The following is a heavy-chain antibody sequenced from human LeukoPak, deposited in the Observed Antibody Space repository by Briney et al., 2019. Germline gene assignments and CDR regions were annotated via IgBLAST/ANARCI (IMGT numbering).Heavy chain of an antibody. CDR3: ARDRGTGYSSSWYRGEFDY. CDR2: IYTSGST. J-gene: IGHJ4*02. V-gene: IGHV4-61*02. D-gene: IGHD6-13*01. CDR1: GGSISSGSYY. Sequence: PSQTLSLTCTVSGGSISSGSYYWSWIRQPAGKGLERIGRIYTSGSTNYNPSLKSRVTISVDTSKNQFSLKLSSVTAADTAVYYCARDRGTGYSSSWYRGEFDYWGQGTLVTVCS.